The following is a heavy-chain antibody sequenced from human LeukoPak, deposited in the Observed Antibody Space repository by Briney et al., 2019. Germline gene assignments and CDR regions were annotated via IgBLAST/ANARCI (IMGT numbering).Heavy chain of an antibody. V-gene: IGHV3-30-3*01. Sequence: RSGGSLRLSCAASGFTFSSYAMHWVRQAPGKGLEWVAVISYDGSSKYYADSVKGRFTISRDNSKNTLYLQMNSLRAEDTAVYYCARGPGGIWGQGTLVTVSS. CDR3: ARGPGGI. CDR1: GFTFSSYA. D-gene: IGHD6-13*01. J-gene: IGHJ4*02. CDR2: ISYDGSSK.